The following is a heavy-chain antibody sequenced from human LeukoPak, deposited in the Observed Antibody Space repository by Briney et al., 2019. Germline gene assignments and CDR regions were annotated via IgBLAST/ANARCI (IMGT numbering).Heavy chain of an antibody. CDR3: ARHMRGYSRSWYGNHYYYGMDI. CDR1: GGSISTYY. Sequence: SETLSLTCTVSGGSISTYYWSWIRQPPGKGLEWIGYIYNSGSTNYNPSLKSRVTISVDTSKNYFSLKLTSVTAADTAVYYCARHMRGYSRSWYGNHYYYGMDIWGQGTTVTVSS. V-gene: IGHV4-59*08. J-gene: IGHJ6*02. CDR2: IYNSGST. D-gene: IGHD6-13*01.